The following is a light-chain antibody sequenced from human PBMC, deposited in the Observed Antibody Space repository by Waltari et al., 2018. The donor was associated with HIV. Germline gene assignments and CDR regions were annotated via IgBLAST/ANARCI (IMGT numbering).Light chain of an antibody. Sequence: QSVLTQPPSTSGTPGQWVAISCSGSSSNIGNNPVNWYQQLPGTAPKLLIFGNNQLPAGVPDRFSGSRSGTSASLAIGGLHSEDEADYYCAAWDDNLNGQVFGTGTKVTVL. V-gene: IGLV1-44*01. CDR3: AAWDDNLNGQV. J-gene: IGLJ1*01. CDR2: GNN. CDR1: SSNIGNNP.